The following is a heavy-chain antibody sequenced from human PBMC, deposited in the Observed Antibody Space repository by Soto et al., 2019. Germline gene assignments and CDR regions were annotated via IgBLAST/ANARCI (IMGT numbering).Heavy chain of an antibody. CDR3: ARDLLGAGTYFGVVIPYYYYGMDV. V-gene: IGHV3-74*01. CDR1: GFTCSSYW. Sequence: LRHSCGAAGFTCSSYWMHWVSQATGKGLVWVSRINSDGSSTSYADSVKGRFTISRDNAKNTLYLQMNSLRAEDTAVYYCARDLLGAGTYFGVVIPYYYYGMDVWGQGTTVTVSS. D-gene: IGHD3-3*01. CDR2: INSDGSST. J-gene: IGHJ6*02.